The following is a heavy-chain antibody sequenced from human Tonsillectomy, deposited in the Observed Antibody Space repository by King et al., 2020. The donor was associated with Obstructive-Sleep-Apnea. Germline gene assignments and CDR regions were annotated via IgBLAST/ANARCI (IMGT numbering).Heavy chain of an antibody. CDR2: ISWNSGSI. Sequence: VQLVESGGGLVQPGRSLRLSCAASGFTFDDYAMHWVRQAPGKGLEWVSGISWNSGSIGYADSVKGRFTISRDNAKNSLYLQMNSLRAEDTALYYCAKDIGIAAAGTGYFDLWGRGTLVTVSS. J-gene: IGHJ2*01. CDR3: AKDIGIAAAGTGYFDL. D-gene: IGHD6-13*01. V-gene: IGHV3-9*01. CDR1: GFTFDDYA.